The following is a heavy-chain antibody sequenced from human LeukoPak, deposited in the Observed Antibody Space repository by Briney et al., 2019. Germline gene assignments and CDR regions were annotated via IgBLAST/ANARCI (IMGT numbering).Heavy chain of an antibody. V-gene: IGHV4-4*07. CDR2: ISTSGST. CDR3: ARASYCSDTVCHNLAWFGP. Sequence: SETLSLTCTVSGGSMSNFYWSWIRQPAGKGLEWIGRISTSGSTNYNPSLKSRVTMSVDTSRNQFFLRLTSVTAADTAVYYCARASYCSDTVCHNLAWFGPWAREPWSPSPQ. D-gene: IGHD2-15*01. CDR1: GGSMSNFY. J-gene: IGHJ5*02.